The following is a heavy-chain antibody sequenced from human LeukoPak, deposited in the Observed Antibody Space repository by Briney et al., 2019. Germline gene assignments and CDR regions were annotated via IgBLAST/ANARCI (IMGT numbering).Heavy chain of an antibody. CDR2: IYYTGSRSA. CDR1: GGXISDYY. Sequence: SETLSLTCTVSGGXISDYYCSWIRQPPGKGLQWIASIYYTGSRSAKYNPSLKSRVSILVDTSQNQFSLKLTSVTAADTAVYYCARVSSWDYDMLTGSNNLYYFDYWGQGTLVTISS. J-gene: IGHJ4*02. V-gene: IGHV4-59*01. CDR3: ARVSSWDYDMLTGSNNLYYFDY. D-gene: IGHD3-9*01.